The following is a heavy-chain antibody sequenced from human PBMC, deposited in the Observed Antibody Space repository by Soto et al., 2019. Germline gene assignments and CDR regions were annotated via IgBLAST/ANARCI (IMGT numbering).Heavy chain of an antibody. D-gene: IGHD3-16*01. CDR3: ARSRGSGGVEYNMDV. J-gene: IGHJ6*02. CDR2: IMSDGSGT. V-gene: IGHV3-74*01. CDR1: GFTFSSYW. Sequence: EVQLVESGGGLVQPGGSLRLSCGASGFTFSSYWMHWVRQGPGGGLGWVSRIMSDGSGTTYADSVKGRFTISRDNAKNTLYLQMNSLRAEDTAVYHCARSRGSGGVEYNMDVWGQGTTVTVSS.